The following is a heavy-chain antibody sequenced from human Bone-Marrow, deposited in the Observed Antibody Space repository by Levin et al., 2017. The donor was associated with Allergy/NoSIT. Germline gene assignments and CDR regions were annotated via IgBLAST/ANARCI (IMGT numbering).Heavy chain of an antibody. V-gene: IGHV4-39*01. J-gene: IGHJ4*02. Sequence: SETLSLTCTVSGGSISSTNYYWGWIRQPPGKGLEWIGSVFYSGSTYNPSLKSRVTISVDTSKNQFSLKLSSVTAADTAVYYCAREQHSSGLYAGITDYWGQGILVTVSS. CDR3: AREQHSSGLYAGITDY. CDR1: GGSISSTNYY. D-gene: IGHD6-19*01. CDR2: VFYSGST.